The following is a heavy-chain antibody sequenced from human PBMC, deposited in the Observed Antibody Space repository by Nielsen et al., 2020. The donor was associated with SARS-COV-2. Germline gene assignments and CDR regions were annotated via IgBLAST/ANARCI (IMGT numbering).Heavy chain of an antibody. Sequence: GESLKISCAASGFTFSSYGMHWVRQAPGKGLEWVAVISYDGSNKYYADSVKGRFTISRDNSKNTLYLQMNSLRAEDTAVYYCARARGGSYLMDFDYWGQGTLVTVSS. CDR3: ARARGGSYLMDFDY. D-gene: IGHD2-15*01. CDR2: ISYDGSNK. V-gene: IGHV3-30*03. J-gene: IGHJ4*02. CDR1: GFTFSSYG.